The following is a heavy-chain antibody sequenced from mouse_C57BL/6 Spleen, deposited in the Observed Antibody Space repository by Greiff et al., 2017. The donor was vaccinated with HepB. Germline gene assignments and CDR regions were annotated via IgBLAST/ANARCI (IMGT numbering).Heavy chain of an antibody. V-gene: IGHV1-50*01. Sequence: QVQLQQPGAELVKPGASVKLSCKASGYTFTSYWMQWVKQRPGQGLEWIGEIDPSDSYTNYNQKFKGKATLTVDTSSSTAYMQLSSLTSEDSAVYYCARVYGSSYRYFDVWGTGTTVTVSS. CDR3: ARVYGSSYRYFDV. CDR1: GYTFTSYW. J-gene: IGHJ1*03. D-gene: IGHD1-1*01. CDR2: IDPSDSYT.